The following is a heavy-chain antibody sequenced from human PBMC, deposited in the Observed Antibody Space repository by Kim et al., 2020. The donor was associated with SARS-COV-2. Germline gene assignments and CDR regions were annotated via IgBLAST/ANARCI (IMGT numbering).Heavy chain of an antibody. V-gene: IGHV7-4-1*02. CDR1: GYTFTSKA. D-gene: IGHD2-21*01. J-gene: IGHJ3*02. CDR2: INTNTGSP. Sequence: ASVKVSCKASGYTFTSKAMNWVRQAPGQGLEWVGWINTNTGSPTHGQGFTGRFVFSLDTSVSTAYLQINNLKAEDTAIYYCAREKGSLFMDDAFDIWGQGTMVTVSS. CDR3: AREKGSLFMDDAFDI.